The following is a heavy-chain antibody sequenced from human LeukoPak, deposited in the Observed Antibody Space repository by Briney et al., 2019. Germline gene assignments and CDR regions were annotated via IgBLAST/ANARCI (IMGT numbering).Heavy chain of an antibody. CDR2: IYYSGST. CDR3: ARYLYSSSCSFDY. Sequence: SETLSLTCTVSGGSISSSSYYWGWIRQPPGKGLEWIGSIYYSGSTYYNPSLKSRVTISVDTSKNQFSLKLSSVTAADTAVYSCARYLYSSSCSFDYWGQGTLVTVSS. D-gene: IGHD6-13*01. J-gene: IGHJ4*02. CDR1: GGSISSSSYY. V-gene: IGHV4-39*01.